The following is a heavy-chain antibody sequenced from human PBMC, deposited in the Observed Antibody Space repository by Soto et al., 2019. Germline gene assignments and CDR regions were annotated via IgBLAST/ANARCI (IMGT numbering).Heavy chain of an antibody. J-gene: IGHJ5*02. D-gene: IGHD2-8*01. Sequence: ASVKVSCKASGGTFSSYAISWVRQAPGQGLEWMGGIIPIFGTANYAQKFQGRVTITADESTGTAYMELSSLRSEDTAVYYCARVVCTNGVCYTWGPYNWFDPWGQGTLVTVSS. CDR3: ARVVCTNGVCYTWGPYNWFDP. V-gene: IGHV1-69*13. CDR1: GGTFSSYA. CDR2: IIPIFGTA.